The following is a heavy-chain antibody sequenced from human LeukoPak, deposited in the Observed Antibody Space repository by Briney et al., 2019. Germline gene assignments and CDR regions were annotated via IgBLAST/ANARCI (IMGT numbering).Heavy chain of an antibody. V-gene: IGHV3-48*03. J-gene: IGHJ4*02. CDR3: ARFFEHNSL. Sequence: GGSLRLSWAASGXTLRNYEMNWVRQAPGRGLEWVSFISSATTKYSDSVRGRFTVSRDNAKNSLFLQVNSLRAEDSAVYYCARFFEHNSLWGQGTLVTVSS. CDR1: GXTLRNYE. CDR2: ISSATT. D-gene: IGHD1-14*01.